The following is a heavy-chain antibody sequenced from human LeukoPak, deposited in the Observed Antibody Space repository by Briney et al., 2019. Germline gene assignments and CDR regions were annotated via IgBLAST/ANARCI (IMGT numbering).Heavy chain of an antibody. V-gene: IGHV3-49*03. Sequence: GGSLRLSCTASGFTFGDYAMSWIRQAPGKGLEWVGFIRSKAYGETADYAASVKGRFTISRDDSKAIAYLQMNSLKTEDTAVYHCTRDRGAYNLYDYWGQGTLVTVSS. D-gene: IGHD1-1*01. CDR3: TRDRGAYNLYDY. CDR1: GFTFGDYA. CDR2: IRSKAYGETA. J-gene: IGHJ4*02.